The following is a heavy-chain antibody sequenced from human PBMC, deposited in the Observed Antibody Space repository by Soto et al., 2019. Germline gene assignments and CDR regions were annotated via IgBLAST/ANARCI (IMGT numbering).Heavy chain of an antibody. CDR1: GGSVSSGSYY. J-gene: IGHJ6*03. CDR2: IYYSGST. CDR3: ARGLGGVTSSSSISYYYYYMDV. V-gene: IGHV4-61*01. D-gene: IGHD6-6*01. Sequence: SETLSLTCTVSGGSVSSGSYYWSWIRQPPGKGLEWIGYIYYSGSTNYNPSLKSRATISVDTSKNQFSLKLSSVTAADTAVYYCARGLGGVTSSSSISYYYYYMDVWGKGTTVTVSS.